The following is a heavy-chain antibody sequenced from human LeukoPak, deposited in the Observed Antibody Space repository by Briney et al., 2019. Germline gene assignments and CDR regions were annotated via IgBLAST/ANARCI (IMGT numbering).Heavy chain of an antibody. CDR1: GGSISSSSYY. CDR2: IYYSGST. Sequence: SETLSLTCTVSGGSISSSSYYWGWIRQPPGKGLEWIGSIYYSGSTYYNPSPKSRVTISVDTSKNQFSLKLSSVTAADTAVYYCARANYYDSSGYYYAFDIWGQGTMVTVSS. J-gene: IGHJ3*02. V-gene: IGHV4-39*07. D-gene: IGHD3-22*01. CDR3: ARANYYDSSGYYYAFDI.